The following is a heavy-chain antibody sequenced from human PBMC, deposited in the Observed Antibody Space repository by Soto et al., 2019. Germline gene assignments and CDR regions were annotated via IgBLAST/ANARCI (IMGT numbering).Heavy chain of an antibody. CDR2: IDYSGST. Sequence: PSETLSLTCTVSGVSLSKSGYFWGWIRQPPGKGLEWFGSIDYSGSTYYNPSLKGRATISVDTSKTQFTLEVSSVTAADTAVYYCACRKLYSSYVDVWGKGTTVTVSS. CDR1: GVSLSKSGYF. V-gene: IGHV4-39*01. CDR3: ACRKLYSSYVDV. J-gene: IGHJ6*03.